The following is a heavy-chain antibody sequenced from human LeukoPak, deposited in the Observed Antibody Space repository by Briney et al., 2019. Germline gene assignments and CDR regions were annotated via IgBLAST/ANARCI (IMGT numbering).Heavy chain of an antibody. V-gene: IGHV4-39*07. CDR3: ARWGYCSGGSCFDPGYYYYYMDV. D-gene: IGHD2-15*01. J-gene: IGHJ6*03. Sequence: PSETLSLTCTVSGGSISSSNSYWGWIRPPPGKALEWIGSIYYSGGTYYNPSLKSRVTISVDTSNNQFSLKLSSVTAADTAVYYCARWGYCSGGSCFDPGYYYYYMDVWGKGTTVTISS. CDR2: IYYSGGT. CDR1: GGSISSSNSY.